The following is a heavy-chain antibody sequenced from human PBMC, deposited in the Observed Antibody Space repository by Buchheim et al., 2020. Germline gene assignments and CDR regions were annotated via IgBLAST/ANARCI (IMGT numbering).Heavy chain of an antibody. CDR2: ISRSRRNI. Sequence: EELLVESGGGPVKTGGSLRLSCEGFHLRFNNYGMNWFRQAPGKGLEWVATISRSRRNIYYAESVKGRFTVSTDDAKNSLYLQMNSLRVEDSGVYYCARDRTNEYYYFYFYMDVWGKGTT. J-gene: IGHJ6*03. D-gene: IGHD2/OR15-2a*01. CDR1: HLRFNNYG. V-gene: IGHV3-21*01. CDR3: ARDRTNEYYYFYFYMDV.